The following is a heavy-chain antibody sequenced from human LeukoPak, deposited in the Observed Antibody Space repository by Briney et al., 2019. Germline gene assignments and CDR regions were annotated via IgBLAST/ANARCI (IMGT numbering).Heavy chain of an antibody. CDR3: ASGYSYGYSRDY. CDR1: GGTFSSYA. V-gene: IGHV1-69*05. D-gene: IGHD5-18*01. J-gene: IGHJ4*02. Sequence: SVKVSCKASGGTFSSYAISWVRQAPGQGLEWMGRIIPIFGTANYAQKFQGRVTITTDESTSTAYMELSSLRSEDTAVYYCASGYSYGYSRDYWGQGTLVTVSS. CDR2: IIPIFGTA.